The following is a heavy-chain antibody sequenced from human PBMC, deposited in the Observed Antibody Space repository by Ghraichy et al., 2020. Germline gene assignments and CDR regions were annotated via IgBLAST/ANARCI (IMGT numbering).Heavy chain of an antibody. CDR1: GYTFTSYA. D-gene: IGHD6-19*01. V-gene: IGHV1-3*01. J-gene: IGHJ4*02. CDR3: ASPGIAVAGPYYFDY. CDR2: INAGNGNT. Sequence: ASVKVSCKASGYTFTSYAMHWVRQAPGQRLEWMGWINAGNGNTKYSQKFQGRVTITRDTSASTAYMELSSLRSEDTAVYYCASPGIAVAGPYYFDYWGQGTLVTVSS.